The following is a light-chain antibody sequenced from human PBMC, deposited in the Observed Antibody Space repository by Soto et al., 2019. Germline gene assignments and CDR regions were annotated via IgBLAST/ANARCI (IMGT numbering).Light chain of an antibody. Sequence: DIQMTQSPSTLSASVGDRVTITCRASQNINKWLAWYQQKPGRAPKLLIYEASTLQPGVPSRFTGRGFGTEFTLTISSLRPDDFATYWCQQYKTSSTFGQGTKMDFK. J-gene: IGKJ1*01. V-gene: IGKV1-5*03. CDR1: QNINKW. CDR2: EAS. CDR3: QQYKTSST.